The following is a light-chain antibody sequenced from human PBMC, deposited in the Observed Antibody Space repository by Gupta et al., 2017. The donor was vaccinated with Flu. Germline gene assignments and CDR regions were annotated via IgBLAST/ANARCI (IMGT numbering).Light chain of an antibody. CDR3: LQSYSTPLT. CDR1: QSINKY. V-gene: IGKV1-39*01. Sequence: DIQMTQSPSSLSASVGDRVTITCRASQSINKYLNWYQQKPGKAPKLLITAASTLQGGVPSRFSGSGSGSDFTLTISSLQPEDSAAYYCLQSYSTPLTFGGGTKVELK. CDR2: AAS. J-gene: IGKJ4*01.